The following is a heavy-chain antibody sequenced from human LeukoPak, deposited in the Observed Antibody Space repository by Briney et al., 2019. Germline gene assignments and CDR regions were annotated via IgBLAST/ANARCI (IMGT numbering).Heavy chain of an antibody. J-gene: IGHJ4*02. CDR2: LSVNGGST. CDR1: GFTFSSYA. D-gene: IGHD1-1*01. CDR3: AKDAFNWNSFYFDS. Sequence: GGSLRLSCAASGFTFSSYAMSWVRQAPGKGLEWVPALSVNGGSTYYTDSVKGRFTISRDNPKNTLYLQMNSLRAEDTAVYYCAKDAFNWNSFYFDSWGQGTLVTVSS. V-gene: IGHV3-23*01.